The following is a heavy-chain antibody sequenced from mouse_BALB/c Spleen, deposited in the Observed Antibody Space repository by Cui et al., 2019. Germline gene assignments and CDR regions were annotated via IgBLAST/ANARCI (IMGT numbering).Heavy chain of an antibody. J-gene: IGHJ2*01. Sequence: ACKASGYTCTSYWMHWVKQRPGRGLEWIGRIDPNSGGTRYNEKFKSKATLTVDKPSSTAYMQLSSLTSEDSAVYYCARYDYYGSSYFDYWGQGTTLTVSS. CDR2: IDPNSGGT. CDR1: GYTCTSYW. V-gene: IGHV1-72*01. CDR3: ARYDYYGSSYFDY. D-gene: IGHD1-1*01.